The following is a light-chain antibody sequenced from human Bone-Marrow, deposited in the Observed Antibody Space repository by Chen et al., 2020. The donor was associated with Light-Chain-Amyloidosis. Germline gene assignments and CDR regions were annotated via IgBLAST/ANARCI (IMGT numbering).Light chain of an antibody. CDR3: QQYDTDSWA. J-gene: IGKJ1*01. Sequence: DIQMTQSPSTLSASVGDRVTITCRASQSVDRWLAWFQRKPGKAPRLLIYESSNLETGVPLRFRGSGSGTEFTLTISGLQPDDFATYYCQQYDTDSWAFGQGTTVEV. CDR2: ESS. CDR1: QSVDRW. V-gene: IGKV1-5*03.